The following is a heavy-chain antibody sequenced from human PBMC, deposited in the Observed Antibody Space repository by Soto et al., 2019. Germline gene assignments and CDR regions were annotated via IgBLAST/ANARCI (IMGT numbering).Heavy chain of an antibody. CDR1: GFSVSSKY. J-gene: IGHJ4*02. D-gene: IGHD3-16*01. V-gene: IGHV3-66*01. CDR2: IYDGDTT. Sequence: PGGSLRLSCAASGFSVSSKYMSWFRQAPGKGLEWVSIIYDGDTTSYADSVKGRFTISRDSSTNTLFLQMNSLRGEDTAFYYCATERGKAVGDYWGQGTLVTVSS. CDR3: ATERGKAVGDY.